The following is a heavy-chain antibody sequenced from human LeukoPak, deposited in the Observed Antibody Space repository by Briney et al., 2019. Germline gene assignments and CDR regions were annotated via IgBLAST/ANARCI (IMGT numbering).Heavy chain of an antibody. CDR1: GYSISSGYY. J-gene: IGHJ3*02. D-gene: IGHD3-10*01. V-gene: IGHV4-38-2*01. CDR2: IYHSGST. Sequence: SETLSLTCAVSGYSISSGYYWGWIRQPPGQGLEWIGSIYHSGSTYYNPSLKSRVTISVDTSKNQFSLKLSSVTAAYTAVYYCARQPPTGSGAFDIWGQGTMVTVSS. CDR3: ARQPPTGSGAFDI.